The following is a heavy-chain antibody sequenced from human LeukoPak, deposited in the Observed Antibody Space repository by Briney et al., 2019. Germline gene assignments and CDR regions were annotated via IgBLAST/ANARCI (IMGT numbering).Heavy chain of an antibody. V-gene: IGHV3-7*01. D-gene: IGHD2-15*01. Sequence: GGSLRLSCAASGFSISRYWMTWVRQAPGKGLEWVGNIQYDGNVKHYVDSVRDRFTISRDNAKNSVYLQMNSLRAEDSAVYFCGNQCSGGTCPEHWGQGTQVTVSS. CDR1: GFSISRYW. CDR2: IQYDGNVK. CDR3: GNQCSGGTCPEH. J-gene: IGHJ1*01.